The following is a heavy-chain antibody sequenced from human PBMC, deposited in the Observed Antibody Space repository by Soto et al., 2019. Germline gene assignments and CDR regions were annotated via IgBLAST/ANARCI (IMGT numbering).Heavy chain of an antibody. V-gene: IGHV1-69*01. D-gene: IGHD3-22*01. CDR2: IIPIFGTA. Sequence: QVQLVQSGAEVKKPGSSVKVSCKASGGTFSSYAISWVRQAPGQGLEWMGGIIPIFGTANYARKFQGRVTITADGSTSTAYMQLSSLRSEDTAVYYCAREGASGSHIGYWGQGTLVTVSS. J-gene: IGHJ4*02. CDR1: GGTFSSYA. CDR3: AREGASGSHIGY.